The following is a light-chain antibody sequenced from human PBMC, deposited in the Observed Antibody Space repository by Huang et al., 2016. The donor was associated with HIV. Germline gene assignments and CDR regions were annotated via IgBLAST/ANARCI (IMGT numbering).Light chain of an antibody. J-gene: IGKJ2*01. Sequence: DAVMTQPPLSLPVPPGEPASISCRSSQSLRHRNGLNYLDWYLQKPGQSPQLLSHLGSSRASGVPDRFSGGGSGTDFSLNISRVEAEDAGIYYCMEALQAPYTFGQGTKLEI. CDR1: QSLRHRNGLNY. V-gene: IGKV2-28*01. CDR3: MEALQAPYT. CDR2: LGS.